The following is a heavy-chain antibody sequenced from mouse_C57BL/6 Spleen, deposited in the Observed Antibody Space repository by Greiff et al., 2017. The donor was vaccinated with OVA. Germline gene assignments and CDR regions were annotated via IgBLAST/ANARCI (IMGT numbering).Heavy chain of an antibody. Sequence: VQLQQSGPELVKPGASVKISCKASGYTFTDYYMNWVKQSHGKSLEWIGDINPNNGGTSYNQKFKGKATLTVDKSSSTAYMELRSLTSEDSAVYYCARRDYKGWYFDVWGTGTTVTVSS. CDR3: ARRDYKGWYFDV. CDR2: INPNNGGT. D-gene: IGHD2-12*01. CDR1: GYTFTDYY. V-gene: IGHV1-26*01. J-gene: IGHJ1*03.